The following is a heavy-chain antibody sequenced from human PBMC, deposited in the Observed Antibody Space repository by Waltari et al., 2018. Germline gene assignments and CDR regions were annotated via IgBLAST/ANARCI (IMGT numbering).Heavy chain of an antibody. D-gene: IGHD3-9*01. CDR2: IIPILGIA. V-gene: IGHV1-69*10. Sequence: QVQLVQSGAEVKKPGSSVKVSCKASGGTFSSYAISWVRQAPGQGLEWMGGIIPILGIANYAQKFQGRVTITADKSTSTAYMELSSLRSEDTAVYYCARERLGRAYDILTGYATPSGSRGWGQGTLVTVSS. CDR3: ARERLGRAYDILTGYATPSGSRG. J-gene: IGHJ4*02. CDR1: GGTFSSYA.